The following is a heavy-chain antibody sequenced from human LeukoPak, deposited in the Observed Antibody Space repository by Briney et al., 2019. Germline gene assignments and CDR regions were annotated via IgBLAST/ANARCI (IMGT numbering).Heavy chain of an antibody. Sequence: PGGSLRLSCTASGFTFSSYAMTWVRQAPGKGLEWVSGINWNGGSTGYADSVKGRFTISRDNAKNSLYLQMNSLRAEDTALYYCARVWGYYDSSGYLAFDIWGQGTMVTVSS. D-gene: IGHD3-22*01. CDR2: INWNGGST. CDR3: ARVWGYYDSSGYLAFDI. J-gene: IGHJ3*02. CDR1: GFTFSSYA. V-gene: IGHV3-20*04.